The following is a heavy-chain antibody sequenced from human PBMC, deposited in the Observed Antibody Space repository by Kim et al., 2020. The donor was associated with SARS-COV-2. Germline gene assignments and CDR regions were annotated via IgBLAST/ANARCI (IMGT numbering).Heavy chain of an antibody. D-gene: IGHD6-13*01. V-gene: IGHV4-59*01. CDR3: ARDARRAPGIAAAGLDY. J-gene: IGHJ4*02. CDR1: GGSISSYY. CDR2: IYYSGST. Sequence: SETLSLTCTVSGGSISSYYWSWIRQPPGKGLEWIGYIYYSGSTNYNPSLKRRVTISVDTSKNQFSLKLSSVTAADTAVYYCARDARRAPGIAAAGLDYWGQGTLVTVSS.